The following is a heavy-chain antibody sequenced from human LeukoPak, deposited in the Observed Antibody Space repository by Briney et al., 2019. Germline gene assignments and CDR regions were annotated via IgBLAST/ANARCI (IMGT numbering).Heavy chain of an antibody. CDR2: IYYSGST. D-gene: IGHD5-12*01. CDR1: GGSISTYY. V-gene: IGHV4-59*01. CDR3: ARGSGYSGYHAD. J-gene: IGHJ4*02. Sequence: SETLSLTCTVSGGSISTYYWSWIRQPPGEGLEWIGYIYYSGSTNHNPSLKSRVTISVDTSKNQFSLKLSSVTAADTAVYYCARGSGYSGYHADWGQGTLVTVSS.